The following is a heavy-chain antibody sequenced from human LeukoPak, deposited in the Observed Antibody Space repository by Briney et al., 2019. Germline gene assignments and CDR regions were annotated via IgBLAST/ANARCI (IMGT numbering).Heavy chain of an antibody. CDR2: ISFSGANT. CDR1: GFTFSNYG. V-gene: IGHV3-23*01. CDR3: AKGGYDYAEYVDY. Sequence: PGGSLRLSCVASGFTFSNYGMSWVRQAPGKGLEWVSRISFSGANTYYADSVRGRFTISRDKSKNTLFLQMNSLRAEDTAVYHCAKGGYDYAEYVDYWGQGTLVTVSS. D-gene: IGHD3-16*01. J-gene: IGHJ4*02.